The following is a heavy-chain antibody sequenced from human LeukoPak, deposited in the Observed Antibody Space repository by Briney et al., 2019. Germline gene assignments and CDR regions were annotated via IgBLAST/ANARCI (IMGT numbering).Heavy chain of an antibody. Sequence: SQTLSLTCAISGDSVSSNSAAWNWIRQSPSRGLEWLGRTYYRSKWYNDYAVSVKSRITINPDTSKNQFSLQLNSVTPEDTAVYYCAREGGRDYDSSGYYVSFYNYWGQGTLVTVSS. CDR1: GDSVSSNSAA. CDR3: AREGGRDYDSSGYYVSFYNY. V-gene: IGHV6-1*01. J-gene: IGHJ4*02. CDR2: TYYRSKWYN. D-gene: IGHD3-22*01.